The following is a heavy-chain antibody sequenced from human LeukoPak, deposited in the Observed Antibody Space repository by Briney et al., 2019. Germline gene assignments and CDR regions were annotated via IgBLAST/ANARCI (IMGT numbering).Heavy chain of an antibody. J-gene: IGHJ1*01. V-gene: IGHV4-39*01. CDR3: ARRRYYDSTGYLD. CDR2: IYYSGRT. CDR1: SDSISSSNYY. D-gene: IGHD3-22*01. Sequence: SETLSLTCTVSSDSISSSNYYWGWVRQPPGKGLEWIGDIYYSGRTYYNSSLKSRLTLSVDTSRNQFSLKLSSVSAPDTAAYYCARRRYYDSTGYLDWGQGTLVSVSP.